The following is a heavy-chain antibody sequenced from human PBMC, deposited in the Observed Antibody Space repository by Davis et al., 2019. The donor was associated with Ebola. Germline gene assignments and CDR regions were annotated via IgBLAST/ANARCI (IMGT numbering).Heavy chain of an antibody. D-gene: IGHD7-27*01. CDR3: AREPPGVGDAFDI. Sequence: PSETLSLTCTVSGGSISSGGYYWSWIRQPPGKGLEWIGYIYYSGSTYYNPSLKSRVTISVDTSKNQFSLKLSSVTAADTAVYYCAREPPGVGDAFDIWGQGTMVTVSS. V-gene: IGHV4-31*03. CDR1: GGSISSGGYY. CDR2: IYYSGST. J-gene: IGHJ3*02.